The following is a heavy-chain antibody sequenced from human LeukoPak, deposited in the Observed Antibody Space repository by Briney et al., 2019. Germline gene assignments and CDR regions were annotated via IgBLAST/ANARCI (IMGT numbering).Heavy chain of an antibody. CDR2: ISGSGGST. D-gene: IGHD5-18*01. CDR1: GFTFSSYA. J-gene: IGHJ6*02. CDR3: ARDSAEKRWLWLDYYYYGMDV. Sequence: GGSLRLSCAASGFTFSSYAMSWVRQAPGKGLEWVSAISGSGGSTYYADSVKGRFTISRDNSKNTLYLQMNSLRAEDTAVYYCARDSAEKRWLWLDYYYYGMDVWGQGTTVTVSS. V-gene: IGHV3-23*01.